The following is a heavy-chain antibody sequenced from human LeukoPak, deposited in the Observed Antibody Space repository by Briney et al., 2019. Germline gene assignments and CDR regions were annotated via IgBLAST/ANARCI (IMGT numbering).Heavy chain of an antibody. D-gene: IGHD2-2*02. CDR1: GFTFSSYA. CDR2: ISYDGSNK. Sequence: GGSLRLSCAASGFTFSSYAMHWVRQAPGKGLEWVAVISYDGSNKYYADTVKGRFTISRDNSKNTLYLQMNSLRAEDTAVCYCARDRYCSSTSCYRFYYYMDVWGKGTTVTVSS. V-gene: IGHV3-30-3*01. J-gene: IGHJ6*03. CDR3: ARDRYCSSTSCYRFYYYMDV.